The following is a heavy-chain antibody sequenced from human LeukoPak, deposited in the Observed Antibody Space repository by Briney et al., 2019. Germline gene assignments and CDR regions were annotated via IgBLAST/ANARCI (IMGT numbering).Heavy chain of an antibody. CDR1: GFTFSSYW. CDR3: XRAVWGYCSGGSCYYFDX. CDR2: ISSSSSYI. J-gene: IGHJ4*02. V-gene: IGHV3-21*01. D-gene: IGHD2-15*01. Sequence: GGSLRLSCAASGFTFSSYWMSWVRQAPGKGLEWVSSISSSSSYIYYADSVKGRFTISRDNAKNSLYLQMNSLRAEDTAVYYCXRAVWGYCSGGSCYYFDXWGQGXLVTV.